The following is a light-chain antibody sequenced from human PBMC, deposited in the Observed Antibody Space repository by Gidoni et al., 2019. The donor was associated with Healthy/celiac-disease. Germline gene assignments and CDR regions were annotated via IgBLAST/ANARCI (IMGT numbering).Light chain of an antibody. V-gene: IGLV2-14*01. Sequence: QSALTQPVSVSGSPGQSITISCTGTSSDVGGYNYVSWYQQHPGKAPKLMISEVSNRPSGVSNRFSGSKSGNTASLTISVLQAEDKADYYGNTYTTSSTSVFFGTGTKLTVL. CDR1: SSDVGGYNY. CDR3: NTYTTSSTSVF. CDR2: EVS. J-gene: IGLJ1*01.